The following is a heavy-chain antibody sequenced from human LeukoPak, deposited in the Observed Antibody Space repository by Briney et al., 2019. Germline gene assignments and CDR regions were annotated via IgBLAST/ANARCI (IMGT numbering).Heavy chain of an antibody. CDR2: INPNSGGT. V-gene: IGHV1-2*02. Sequence: ASVKVSCKASGYTFTGYYMHWVRQAPGQGLERMGWINPNSGGTNYAQKFQGRVTMTRDTSISTAYMELSRLRSDDTAVYYCARGIAAAGPFDPWGQGTLVTVSS. D-gene: IGHD6-13*01. CDR1: GYTFTGYY. J-gene: IGHJ5*02. CDR3: ARGIAAAGPFDP.